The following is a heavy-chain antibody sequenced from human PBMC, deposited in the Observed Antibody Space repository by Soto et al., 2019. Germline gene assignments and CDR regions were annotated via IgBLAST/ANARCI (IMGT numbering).Heavy chain of an antibody. CDR2: IIPMFGSP. D-gene: IGHD6-19*01. CDR1: GGTLSTNS. CDR3: ARGGFVAGLYNAMDA. Sequence: SVKVSCKASGGTLSTNSISWVRQAPGQGLEWMGAIIPMFGSPKYAQKFLGRVTITADNPTSTIYMEMISLTSADTAVYYCARGGFVAGLYNAMDAWGQGTTVTVSS. V-gene: IGHV1-69*06. J-gene: IGHJ6*02.